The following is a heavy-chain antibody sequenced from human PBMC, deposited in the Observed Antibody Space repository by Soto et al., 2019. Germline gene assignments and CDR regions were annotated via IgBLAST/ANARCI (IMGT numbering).Heavy chain of an antibody. CDR1: GFDFSNSG. CDR3: ARDYARGWCQY. Sequence: QVKLVESGGGVVQPGTSLRLSCTASGFDFSNSGIQWVRQTPGTGLEWVSLISFDGDKYYVDSVKGRFTISRDNPTNTVYLPMIRLRPEDTGVYYCARDYARGWCQYWGQGTLVTVSS. J-gene: IGHJ4*02. V-gene: IGHV3-30*03. D-gene: IGHD2-8*02. CDR2: ISFDGDK.